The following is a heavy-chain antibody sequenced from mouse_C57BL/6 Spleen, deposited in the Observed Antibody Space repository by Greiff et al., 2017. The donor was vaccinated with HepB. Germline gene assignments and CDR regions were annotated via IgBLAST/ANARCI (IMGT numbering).Heavy chain of an antibody. CDR3: ARGGTYDYDGLDY. CDR2: IYPRDGST. J-gene: IGHJ2*01. D-gene: IGHD2-4*01. CDR1: GYTFTSYD. V-gene: IGHV1-85*01. Sequence: VQGVESGPELVKPGASVKLSCKASGYTFTSYDINWVKQRPGQGLEWIGWIYPRDGSTKYNEKFKGKATLTVDTSSSTAYMELHSLTSEDSAVYFCARGGTYDYDGLDYWGQGTTLTVSS.